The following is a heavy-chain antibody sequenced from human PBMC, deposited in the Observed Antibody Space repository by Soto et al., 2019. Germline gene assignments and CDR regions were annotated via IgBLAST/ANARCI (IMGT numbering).Heavy chain of an antibody. V-gene: IGHV4-34*01. Sequence: SETLSLTCAVYGGSFSGYYWSWIRQPPGKGLEWIGEINHSGSTNYNPSLKSRVTISVDTSKNQFSLKLSSVTAADTAVYYCARDCGGDCPYPTVIDYLGQGTLVTVSS. J-gene: IGHJ4*02. CDR1: GGSFSGYY. D-gene: IGHD2-21*02. CDR3: ARDCGGDCPYPTVIDY. CDR2: INHSGST.